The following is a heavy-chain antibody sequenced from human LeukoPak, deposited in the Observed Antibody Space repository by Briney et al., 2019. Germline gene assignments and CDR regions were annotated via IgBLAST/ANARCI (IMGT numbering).Heavy chain of an antibody. V-gene: IGHV1-18*01. J-gene: IGHJ6*03. D-gene: IGHD3-22*01. Sequence: GASVKVSCKASGYTFTSYGISWVRQAPGQGLEWMGWISAYNGNTNYAQKLQGRVTMTTDASTSTAYMELRSLRSDDTAVYYCARYYYDSSGYYPETYYYYMYVWGKGTTVTVSS. CDR1: GYTFTSYG. CDR2: ISAYNGNT. CDR3: ARYYYDSSGYYPETYYYYMYV.